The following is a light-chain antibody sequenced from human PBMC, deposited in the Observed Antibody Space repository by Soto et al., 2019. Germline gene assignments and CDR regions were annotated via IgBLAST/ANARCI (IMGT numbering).Light chain of an antibody. Sequence: DIHITQSPCSLSAVAGGKVHLIRRASQGISNYFAWYQQKPGKVPKLLIYAASTLKSGVPSRFSGSGSGTDFTLTISSLQPEDVATYYCQKYNSPPGTFGQGTKVDIK. J-gene: IGKJ1*01. CDR1: QGISNY. V-gene: IGKV1-27*01. CDR3: QKYNSPPGT. CDR2: AAS.